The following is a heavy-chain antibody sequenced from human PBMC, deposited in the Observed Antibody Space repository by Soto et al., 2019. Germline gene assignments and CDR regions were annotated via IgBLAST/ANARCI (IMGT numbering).Heavy chain of an antibody. D-gene: IGHD3-22*01. V-gene: IGHV4-31*03. Sequence: SETLSLTCTVSGGSISPDGYYWNWIRKHPGKGLECIGYIYYSGSTYYNPSLKSRVTISVDTSKNQFSLKLSSVTAADTAVYYCSANGDYYDNSGHNSFPHWGQCNLVT. CDR1: GGSISPDGYY. J-gene: IGHJ1*01. CDR3: SANGDYYDNSGHNSFPH. CDR2: IYYSGST.